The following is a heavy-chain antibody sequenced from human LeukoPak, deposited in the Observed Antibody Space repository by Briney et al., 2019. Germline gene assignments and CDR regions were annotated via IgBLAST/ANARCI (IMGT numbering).Heavy chain of an antibody. CDR1: GFTFRRYD. CDR3: ATDSSGLPYYFDY. J-gene: IGHJ4*02. V-gene: IGHV3-30*04. D-gene: IGHD3-22*01. Sequence: QTGGSLRLSCVASGFTFRRYDMHWVRQAPGKGLEWVAVIANDGRNEIYADSVKGRFTISRDNSKNTLYLQMNSLRAEDTAVYYCATDSSGLPYYFDYWGQGTLVTVSS. CDR2: IANDGRNE.